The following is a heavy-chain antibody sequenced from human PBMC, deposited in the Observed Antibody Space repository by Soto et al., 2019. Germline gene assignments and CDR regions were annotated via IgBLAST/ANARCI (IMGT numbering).Heavy chain of an antibody. CDR2: AHSSGRT. CDR3: ARDIRGYSRAFDY. J-gene: IGHJ4*02. D-gene: IGHD5-18*01. Sequence: SETLSLTCSVSGDSVNSENYYWTWIRQSPGKRLEWIGYAHSSGRTNYNPSLKSRVTISVDTPMNQFSLKLTSVTAADTALYYCARDIRGYSRAFDYWGQGTLVTVSS. CDR1: GDSVNSENYY. V-gene: IGHV4-61*01.